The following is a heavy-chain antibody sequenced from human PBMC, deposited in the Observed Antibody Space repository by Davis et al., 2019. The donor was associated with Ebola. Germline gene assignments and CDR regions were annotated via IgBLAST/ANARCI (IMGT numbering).Heavy chain of an antibody. Sequence: MPGGSLRLSCTVSGGSISSSSYSWGWIRQPPGKGLDWIGSIYYSGSTTTYYNPSLRSRVTISVDTSKNQFSLKLSSVTAADTAVYYCARGPWELLPYDAFDIWGQGTMVTVSS. J-gene: IGHJ3*02. CDR1: GGSISSSSYS. CDR3: ARGPWELLPYDAFDI. CDR2: IYYSGSTTT. V-gene: IGHV4-39*07. D-gene: IGHD1-26*01.